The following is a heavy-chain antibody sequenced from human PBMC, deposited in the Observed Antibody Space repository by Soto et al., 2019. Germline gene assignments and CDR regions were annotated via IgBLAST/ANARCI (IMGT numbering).Heavy chain of an antibody. CDR2: ISDSTST. CDR1: GCTLSKYA. Sequence: EVQLLESGGGLVQPGGSLRLSCAASGCTLSKYALNWVRQAPGKGLEWVSTISDSTSTYYADSVKGRFTISRDNSKNTLYLQMNSLRAEDTAVYYCAKGTTLDVWGQGTTVTVSS. D-gene: IGHD1-1*01. CDR3: AKGTTLDV. J-gene: IGHJ6*02. V-gene: IGHV3-23*01.